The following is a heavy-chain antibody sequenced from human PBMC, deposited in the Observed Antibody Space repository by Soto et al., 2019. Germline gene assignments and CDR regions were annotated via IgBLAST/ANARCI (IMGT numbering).Heavy chain of an antibody. CDR2: LSPYNGNT. J-gene: IGHJ3*02. V-gene: IGHV1-18*04. D-gene: IGHD1-7*01. Sequence: GASVKASSQASCFAFTNSGISWVGQAPLQMLEGMGWLSPYNGNTKYAQKLQGRVTMTTDTSTSTDYMELRSLRSDSTAVYSCARDGRLALRGRDFDIWGKGTMVTASS. CDR3: ARDGRLALRGRDFDI. CDR1: CFAFTNSG.